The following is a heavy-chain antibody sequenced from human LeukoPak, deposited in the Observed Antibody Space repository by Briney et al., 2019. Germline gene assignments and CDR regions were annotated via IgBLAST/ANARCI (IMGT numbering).Heavy chain of an antibody. D-gene: IGHD5/OR15-5a*01. CDR2: IIPIFGTA. CDR3: ATDHVFVSPS. J-gene: IGHJ4*02. Sequence: SVKVSCKASGGTFSSYAISWVRQAPGQGLEWMGGIIPIFGTANYAQKFQGRVTMTEDTSTDTAYMELSSLRSEDTAVYYCATDHVFVSPSWGQGTLVTVSS. CDR1: GGTFSSYA. V-gene: IGHV1-69*06.